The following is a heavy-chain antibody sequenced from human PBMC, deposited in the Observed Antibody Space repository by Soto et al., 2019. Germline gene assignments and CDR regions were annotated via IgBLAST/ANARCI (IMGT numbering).Heavy chain of an antibody. CDR2: ISPSGGGA. D-gene: IGHD6-13*01. Sequence: GGSLRLSCAASGFSFDSYVMNWVRQAPGKGLEWVSSISPSGGGANYADSVKGRFSISRDNSKNTLYLQMTSLRIEDTAVYYCVKDRWVDHWGQGTLVTVSS. CDR3: VKDRWVDH. V-gene: IGHV3-23*01. J-gene: IGHJ4*02. CDR1: GFSFDSYV.